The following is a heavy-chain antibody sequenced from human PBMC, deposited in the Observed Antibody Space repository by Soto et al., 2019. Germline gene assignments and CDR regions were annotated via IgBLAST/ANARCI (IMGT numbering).Heavy chain of an antibody. J-gene: IGHJ4*02. Sequence: EVQLVESGGGLVKPGGSLRLSCAASGFTFSSHSMNWVRQAPGRGLEWVSSMSSSGTYIYYADSVKGRFTISRDNAKNSLYLQMNSLRADDTAVYYCARGYYYDSSGCIEHWGQGTLVTVSS. CDR3: ARGYYYDSSGCIEH. CDR1: GFTFSSHS. CDR2: MSSSGTYI. D-gene: IGHD3-22*01. V-gene: IGHV3-21*01.